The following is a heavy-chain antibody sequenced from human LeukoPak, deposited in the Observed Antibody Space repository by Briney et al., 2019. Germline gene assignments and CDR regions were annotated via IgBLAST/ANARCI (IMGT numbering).Heavy chain of an antibody. D-gene: IGHD1-20*01. CDR3: ARRRYNWNAIDY. Sequence: GGSLRLSCTASGFSFSGHWMHWARQLPGRGLVWVSRISPTGSTTSYADSVKGRFTISRDNAKNSLYLQMNSLRAEDTAVYYCARRRYNWNAIDYWGQGTLVTVSS. J-gene: IGHJ4*02. V-gene: IGHV3-74*01. CDR2: ISPTGSTT. CDR1: GFSFSGHW.